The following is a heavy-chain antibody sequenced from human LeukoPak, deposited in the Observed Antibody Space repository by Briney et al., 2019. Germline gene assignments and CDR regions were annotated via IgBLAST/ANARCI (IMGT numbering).Heavy chain of an antibody. V-gene: IGHV3-9*01. CDR3: ARDAQWELRAFDV. Sequence: PGGSLRLSCAVSGFTFDDYAMHWVRQVPGKGLEWVSGISWKSDSIGYADSVKGRFTISRDNAKNSLYLQMNSLRAEDTAVYYCARDAQWELRAFDVWGQGTVVIVSS. CDR2: ISWKSDSI. J-gene: IGHJ3*01. D-gene: IGHD1-26*01. CDR1: GFTFDDYA.